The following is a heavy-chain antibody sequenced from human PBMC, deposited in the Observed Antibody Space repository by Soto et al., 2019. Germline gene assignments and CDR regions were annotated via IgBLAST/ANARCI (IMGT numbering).Heavy chain of an antibody. Sequence: GGSLRLSCAASGFTVSSNCLSWVRQAPGKGLEWVSVIFSADNTHYADSVKGRFTISRDNSKNTVFLQMNSLRAEDTAVYYCAITGAGYYIVWGQGTPVTVSS. D-gene: IGHD3-3*01. V-gene: IGHV3-53*01. CDR1: GFTVSSNC. CDR2: IFSADNT. CDR3: AITGAGYYIV. J-gene: IGHJ4*02.